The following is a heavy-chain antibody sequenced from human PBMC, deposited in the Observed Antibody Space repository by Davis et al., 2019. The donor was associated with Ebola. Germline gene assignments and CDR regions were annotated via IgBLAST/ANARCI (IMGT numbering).Heavy chain of an antibody. V-gene: IGHV5-51*01. CDR3: ARSSGDYYYGMDV. Sequence: PGGSLRLSCKGSGYSFTNFWIGWVRQMPGKGLEWMGVIYPADSDTRYSPSFQGQVTISADKSISTAYLQWSSLKASDTAMYYCARSSGDYYYGMDVWGQGTTVTVSS. CDR1: GYSFTNFW. J-gene: IGHJ6*02. CDR2: IYPADSDT. D-gene: IGHD4-17*01.